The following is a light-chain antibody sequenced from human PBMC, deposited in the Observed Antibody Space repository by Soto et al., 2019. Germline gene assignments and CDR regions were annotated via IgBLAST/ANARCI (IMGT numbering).Light chain of an antibody. Sequence: SVLTQPASVSGSPGQSITISCTGTSSDVGSYNLVSWYQQHPGKAPKLMIYEVSKRPSGVSNRFSGSKSGNTASLTISGLQAEDEADYYCCSYAGSSFYGFGTGTKVTVL. CDR3: CSYAGSSFYG. CDR2: EVS. J-gene: IGLJ1*01. CDR1: SSDVGSYNL. V-gene: IGLV2-23*02.